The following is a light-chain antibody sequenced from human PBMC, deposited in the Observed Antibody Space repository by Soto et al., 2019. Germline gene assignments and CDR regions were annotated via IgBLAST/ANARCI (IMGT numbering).Light chain of an antibody. V-gene: IGLV2-8*01. CDR3: SSYAGSNNFV. CDR2: EVS. CDR1: SSDVGGYNY. Sequence: QSVLTQPPSASGSTGQSVTISCTGTSSDVGGYNYVSWYQQHPGKAPKLMIYEVSKRPSGVPDRSSGSKSGNTASLTVSGLQAEDEADYYCSSYAGSNNFVFGTGPKVTGL. J-gene: IGLJ1*01.